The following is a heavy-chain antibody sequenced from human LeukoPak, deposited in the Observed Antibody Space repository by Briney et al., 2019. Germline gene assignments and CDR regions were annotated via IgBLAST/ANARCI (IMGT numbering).Heavy chain of an antibody. CDR1: AYTFTGYY. D-gene: IGHD3-22*01. Sequence: ASVKVSCKASAYTFTGYYMHWVRQAPGQGLEWMGWIIPIFGTANYAQKFQGRVTITADESTSTAYMELSSLRSEDTAVYYCARGRTDYYESSGSFPALGYWGQGTLVTVSS. J-gene: IGHJ4*02. CDR2: IIPIFGTA. V-gene: IGHV1-69*13. CDR3: ARGRTDYYESSGSFPALGY.